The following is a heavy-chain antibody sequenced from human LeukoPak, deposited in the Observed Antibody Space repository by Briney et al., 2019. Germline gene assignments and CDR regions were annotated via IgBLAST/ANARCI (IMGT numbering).Heavy chain of an antibody. CDR2: INPNSGGT. CDR3: ARGIAAAELVMDV. Sequence: GASVKVSCKASGYTFTGYYMHWVRQAPGQGLEWMGWINPNSGGTNYAQKFQGRVTITADESTSTAYMELSSLRSEDTAVYYCARGIAAAELVMDVWGKGTTVTISS. V-gene: IGHV1-2*02. CDR1: GYTFTGYY. J-gene: IGHJ6*04. D-gene: IGHD6-13*01.